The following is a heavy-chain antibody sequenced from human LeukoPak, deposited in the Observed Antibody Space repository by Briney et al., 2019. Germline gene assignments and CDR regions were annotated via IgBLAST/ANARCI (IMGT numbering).Heavy chain of an antibody. CDR2: INTYNGNT. J-gene: IGHJ4*02. D-gene: IGHD7-27*01. V-gene: IGHV1-18*01. CDR1: GYMLTNYG. Sequence: ASVKVSCKTSGYMLTNYGIGWVRQAPGQGLEWMGWINTYNGNTNNAQNFQDRVTMTADTSTNTAYLEMRGLRSDDTAVYYCARGLTGGMDCDYWGQGTLVTVSS. CDR3: ARGLTGGMDCDY.